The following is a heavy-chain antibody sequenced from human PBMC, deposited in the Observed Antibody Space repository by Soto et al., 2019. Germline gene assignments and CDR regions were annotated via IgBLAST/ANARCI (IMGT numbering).Heavy chain of an antibody. D-gene: IGHD3-3*02. CDR2: IIPIFGTA. CDR3: ARGSVASSLSPWYYYYGMDV. Sequence: QVQLVQSGAEVKKPGSSVKVSCKASGGTFSSYAISWVRQAPGLGLEWMGGIIPIFGTANYAQKFQGRVTITADESTSTAYMELSSLRSEDTAVYYCARGSVASSLSPWYYYYGMDVWGQGTTVTVSS. CDR1: GGTFSSYA. J-gene: IGHJ6*02. V-gene: IGHV1-69*12.